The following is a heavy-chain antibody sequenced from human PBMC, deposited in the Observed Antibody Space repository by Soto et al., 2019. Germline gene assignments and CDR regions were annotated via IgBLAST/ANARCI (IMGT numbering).Heavy chain of an antibody. V-gene: IGHV4-59*08. D-gene: IGHD4-17*01. Sequence: PSETLSLTCTVSGGSISSYYWSWIRQPPGKGLEWIGYIYYSGSTNYNPSLKSRVTLSVDTSKNQFSLKLSSVTAADTAVYYCARGAVTRYDYWGQGTLVTVSS. J-gene: IGHJ4*02. CDR3: ARGAVTRYDY. CDR2: IYYSGST. CDR1: GGSISSYY.